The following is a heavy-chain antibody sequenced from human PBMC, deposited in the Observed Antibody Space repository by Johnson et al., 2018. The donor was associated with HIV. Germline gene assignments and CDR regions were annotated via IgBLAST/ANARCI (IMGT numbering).Heavy chain of an antibody. CDR1: GFTFSSYD. J-gene: IGHJ3*02. CDR3: ARGRGYYRFDAFDI. V-gene: IGHV3-74*02. Sequence: VQLVESGGGLVQPGGSLRLSCAASGFTFSSYDMHWVRQATGKGLEWVSGISWNRGSTDYADSVKGRFTISRDSAKSTLYLQMNSLRAEDTAVYYCARGRGYYRFDAFDIWGQGTMVTVSS. D-gene: IGHD3-22*01. CDR2: ISWNRGST.